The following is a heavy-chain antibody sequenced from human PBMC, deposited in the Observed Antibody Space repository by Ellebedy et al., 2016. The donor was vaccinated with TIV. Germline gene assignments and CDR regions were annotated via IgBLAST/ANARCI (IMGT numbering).Heavy chain of an antibody. CDR2: IYHSGST. CDR1: GGSNSSGGYS. V-gene: IGHV4-30-2*01. J-gene: IGHJ5*02. Sequence: MPSETLSLTCAVSGGSNSSGGYSWSWIRQPPGKGLAWIGYIYHSGSTYYNPSLKSRVTISVDRSKNQFSLKLSSVTAADTAVYYCARQNYYYDSSGYYNWFDPWGQGTLVSVSS. D-gene: IGHD3-22*01. CDR3: ARQNYYYDSSGYYNWFDP.